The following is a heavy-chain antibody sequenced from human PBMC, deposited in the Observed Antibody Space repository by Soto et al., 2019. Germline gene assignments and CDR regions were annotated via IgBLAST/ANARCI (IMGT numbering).Heavy chain of an antibody. V-gene: IGHV3-15*01. CDR3: TKVLALTTIDAFDI. Sequence: EGQLVESGGRLVEPGWSLRLSCAASGFNFNVAWMNWVRQAPGKGLEWLGRIKSKGGGETTEYVAFVKGRFTISRDDSTNTLYLPMNSLKSEVTAVYYCTKVLALTTIDAFDIWGKGKMVNVSS. D-gene: IGHD4-17*01. CDR1: GFNFNVAW. J-gene: IGHJ3*02. CDR2: IKSKGGGETT.